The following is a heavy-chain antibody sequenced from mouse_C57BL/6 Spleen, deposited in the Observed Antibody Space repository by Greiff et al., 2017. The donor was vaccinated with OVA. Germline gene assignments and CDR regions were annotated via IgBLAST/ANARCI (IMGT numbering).Heavy chain of an antibody. D-gene: IGHD2-5*01. V-gene: IGHV1-76*01. Sequence: QVQLKESGAELVRPGASVKLSCKASGYTFTDYYINWVKQRPGQGLEWIARIYPGSGNTYYNEKFKGKATLTAEKSSSTAYMQLSSLTSEDSAVYFCARSETYYSNYAAYWGQGTLVTVSA. J-gene: IGHJ3*01. CDR2: IYPGSGNT. CDR1: GYTFTDYY. CDR3: ARSETYYSNYAAY.